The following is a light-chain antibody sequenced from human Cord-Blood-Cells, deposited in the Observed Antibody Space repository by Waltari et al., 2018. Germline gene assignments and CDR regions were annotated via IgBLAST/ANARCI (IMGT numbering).Light chain of an antibody. J-gene: IGLJ1*01. CDR3: SSYAGSNNYV. V-gene: IGLV2-8*01. CDR2: EVS. Sequence: QSALTQPPSASGSPGHSVTISCPGTRSAVRGFNYVFWYQQHPGKAPKLMIYEVSKRPAGVPDRFSGSKSGNTASLTVSGLQAEDEADYYGSSYAGSNNYVVGTGTKVTVL. CDR1: RSAVRGFNY.